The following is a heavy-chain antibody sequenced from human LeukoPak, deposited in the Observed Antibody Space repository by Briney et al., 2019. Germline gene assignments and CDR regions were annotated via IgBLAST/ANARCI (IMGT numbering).Heavy chain of an antibody. CDR3: ARQTNFIAARRTYYYYMDV. Sequence: PSETLSLTCAVYGGSFSGYYWSWIRQPLGKGLEWIGEINHSGSTNYNPSLKSRVTISVDTSKNQFSLRLSSVTAADTAVYYCARQTNFIAARRTYYYYMDVWGKGTTVTVSS. J-gene: IGHJ6*03. D-gene: IGHD6-6*01. V-gene: IGHV4-34*01. CDR2: INHSGST. CDR1: GGSFSGYY.